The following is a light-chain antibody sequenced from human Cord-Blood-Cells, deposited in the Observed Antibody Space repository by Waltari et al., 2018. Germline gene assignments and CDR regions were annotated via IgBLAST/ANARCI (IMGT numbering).Light chain of an antibody. CDR2: AAS. Sequence: DIKMTQTPSSLSASVGDRSTSTCRASQSISSYLNWYQQKPGKAPKLLIYAASSLQSGVPSRFSGSGSGTDFTLTISSLQPEDFATYYCQQSYSTPLTFGGGTKVEIK. J-gene: IGKJ4*01. V-gene: IGKV1-39*01. CDR3: QQSYSTPLT. CDR1: QSISSY.